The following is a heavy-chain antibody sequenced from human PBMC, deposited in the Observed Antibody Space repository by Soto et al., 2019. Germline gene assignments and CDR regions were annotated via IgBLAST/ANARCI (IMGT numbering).Heavy chain of an antibody. CDR3: AGSEYSISYWDPYFDY. J-gene: IGHJ4*02. Sequence: QVQLVQSGAEVKKPGASVKVSCKASGYTFTSYAMHWVRQAPGQRLEWMGWINAGNGNTKYSQKFQGRVTITRDTSASTAYMELSCLRSEDTAVYYCAGSEYSISYWDPYFDYWGQGTLVTVSS. CDR2: INAGNGNT. V-gene: IGHV1-3*01. D-gene: IGHD6-6*01. CDR1: GYTFTSYA.